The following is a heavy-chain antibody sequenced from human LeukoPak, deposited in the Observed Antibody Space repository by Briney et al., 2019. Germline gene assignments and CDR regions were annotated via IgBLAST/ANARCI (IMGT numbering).Heavy chain of an antibody. Sequence: ASVKVSCKASGYTFTSCGISWVRQAPGQGLEWMGWISAYNGNTNYAQKLQGRVTMTTDTSTSTAYMELRSLRSDDTAVYYCARGLYCSSTSCSDDYWGQGTLVTVSS. CDR3: ARGLYCSSTSCSDDY. J-gene: IGHJ4*02. D-gene: IGHD2-2*01. CDR1: GYTFTSCG. V-gene: IGHV1-18*01. CDR2: ISAYNGNT.